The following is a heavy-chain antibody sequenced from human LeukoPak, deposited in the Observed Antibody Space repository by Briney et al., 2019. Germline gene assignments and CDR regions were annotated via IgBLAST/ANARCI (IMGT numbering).Heavy chain of an antibody. V-gene: IGHV3-53*01. J-gene: IGHJ4*02. CDR1: GFTVSSNY. D-gene: IGHD7-27*01. Sequence: GGSLRLSCAASGFTVSSNYMSWVRQAPGKGLEWVSVISGGSTYYADSVKGRFTISRDNSKNTLYLQMNSLRAEDTAVYYCAHTGDGFPPNWGQGTLVTVSS. CDR3: AHTGDGFPPN. CDR2: ISGGST.